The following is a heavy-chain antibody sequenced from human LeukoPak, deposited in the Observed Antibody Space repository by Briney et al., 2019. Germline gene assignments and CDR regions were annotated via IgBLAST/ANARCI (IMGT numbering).Heavy chain of an antibody. CDR2: SIPIFGTA. CDR1: AGTFSSYA. V-gene: IGHV1-69*01. CDR3: PRGPDTASLANQFDY. D-gene: IGHD5-18*01. J-gene: IGHJ4*02. Sequence: SGKVSSKASAGTFSSYAVSWVRQAPGQGLEWKGGSIPIFGTANYAQKFQGRVTITADECTSTAYLELSSLSSEETVVYYCPRGPDTASLANQFDYWGQGTLVTVSS.